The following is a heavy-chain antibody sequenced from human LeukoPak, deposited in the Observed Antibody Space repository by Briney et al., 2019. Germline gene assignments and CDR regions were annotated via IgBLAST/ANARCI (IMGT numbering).Heavy chain of an antibody. CDR1: RFPFSSYE. D-gene: IGHD5-18*01. CDR2: ISSSANTI. CDR3: ARDSFPWIQLWFSGMDV. Sequence: PGRTLRLSCAASRFPFSSYEMNRVHKAPRKRLEWISYISSSANTIYYADSVKGRFTISRDNAKNSLYLQMNSLRAEDTAVYYCARDSFPWIQLWFSGMDVWGQGTTVTVSS. J-gene: IGHJ6*02. V-gene: IGHV3-48*03.